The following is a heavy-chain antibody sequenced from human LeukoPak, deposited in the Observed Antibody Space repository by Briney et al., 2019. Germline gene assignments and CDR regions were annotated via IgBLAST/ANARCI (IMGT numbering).Heavy chain of an antibody. D-gene: IGHD1-1*01. CDR3: ARAVTTGTVDY. V-gene: IGHV3-7*01. J-gene: IGHJ4*02. CDR1: GFTFSNYW. Sequence: GGSLRLSCAASGFTFSNYWMSWVRLAPGKGLEWVANINQGGSEEYYVDSVKGRFTISRDNAMNSLYLQMNSLRVEDTAVFYCARAVTTGTVDYWGQGTLVTVSS. CDR2: INQGGSEE.